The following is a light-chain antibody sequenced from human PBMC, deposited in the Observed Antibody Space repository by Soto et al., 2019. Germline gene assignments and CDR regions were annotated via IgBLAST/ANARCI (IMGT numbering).Light chain of an antibody. CDR3: SHALQPPPA. CDR1: QSLLQSNGNHY. J-gene: IGKJ1*01. Sequence: DIVLTQSPLSLPVTPGEPASMSCRSSQSLLQSNGNHYLDWYLQKPGQSPQLLIYLGSNRASGVPDMFSGSGSGTDFTLKISRVEAEDVGVYYCSHALQPPPAFGQGTKVEIK. V-gene: IGKV2-28*01. CDR2: LGS.